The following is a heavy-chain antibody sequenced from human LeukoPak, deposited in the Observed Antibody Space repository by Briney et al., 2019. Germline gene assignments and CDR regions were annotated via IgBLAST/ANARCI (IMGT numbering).Heavy chain of an antibody. D-gene: IGHD2-2*01. V-gene: IGHV3-7*01. Sequence: GGSLRLSCAASGFTFSNYWMSWVRQAPGKGLEWVANIKQDGSDKYFVDSVKGRFTISRDNAKNSLYLQMNSLRAEDTAVYYCARVACTSCPILYYFDCWGQGTLVTVSS. CDR3: ARVACTSCPILYYFDC. CDR1: GFTFSNYW. J-gene: IGHJ4*02. CDR2: IKQDGSDK.